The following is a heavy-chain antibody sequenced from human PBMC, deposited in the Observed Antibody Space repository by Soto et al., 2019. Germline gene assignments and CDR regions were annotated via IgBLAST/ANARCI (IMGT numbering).Heavy chain of an antibody. CDR3: ARLSGLPNYYCDYMAF. V-gene: IGHV4-39*01. J-gene: IGHJ6*03. D-gene: IGHD1-26*01. Sequence: SETLSLTCTVPGGSISSSSYSWGWIRQPPGKGLEWIGSIYYSGSTYYNPSLKSRVTISVDTSKNQFSLKLSSVTAADTAVYYCARLSGLPNYYCDYMAFWGRGTTVTVSS. CDR1: GGSISSSSYS. CDR2: IYYSGST.